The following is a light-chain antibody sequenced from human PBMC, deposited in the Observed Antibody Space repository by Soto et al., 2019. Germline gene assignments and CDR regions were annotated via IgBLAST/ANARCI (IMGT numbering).Light chain of an antibody. V-gene: IGLV2-14*01. J-gene: IGLJ1*01. CDR3: SSFTTTSAHV. CDR2: EVN. CDR1: SGDIGAYDY. Sequence: QSALTQPASLSGSPGQSITISCTGTSGDIGAYDYVSWFQQHPGKAPKLMISEVNNRPSGVSNRFSGSKSGNTAYLTISGLLVEDEAEYFCSSFTTTSAHVFGTGTKVTVL.